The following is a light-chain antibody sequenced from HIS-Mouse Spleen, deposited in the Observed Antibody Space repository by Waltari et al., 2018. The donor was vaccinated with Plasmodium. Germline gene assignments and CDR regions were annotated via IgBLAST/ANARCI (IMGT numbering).Light chain of an antibody. CDR2: EGS. J-gene: IGLJ2*01. V-gene: IGLV2-23*01. CDR1: SSDVGSYNL. CDR3: CSYAGSSTHVV. Sequence: QSALTQPASVSGSPGQSITISCTGTSSDVGSYNLVSWYPQHPGKAPKLMVYEGSKRPSGVSNRFLGAKAGNRAYLTIAGLQAEDEADYYCCSYAGSSTHVVFGGGTKLTVL.